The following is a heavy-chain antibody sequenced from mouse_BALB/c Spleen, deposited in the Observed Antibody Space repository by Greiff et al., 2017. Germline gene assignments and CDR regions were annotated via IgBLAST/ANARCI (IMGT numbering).Heavy chain of an antibody. CDR1: GFTFSDYG. V-gene: IGHV5-15*02. J-gene: IGHJ4*01. Sequence: EVQVVESGGGLVQPGGSRKLSCAASGFTFSDYGMAWVRQAPGKGPEWVAFISNLAYSIYYADTVTGRFTISRENAKNTLYLEMSSLRSEDTAMYYCARVPYYGNYDAMDYWGQGTSVTVSS. CDR3: ARVPYYGNYDAMDY. D-gene: IGHD2-10*01. CDR2: ISNLAYSI.